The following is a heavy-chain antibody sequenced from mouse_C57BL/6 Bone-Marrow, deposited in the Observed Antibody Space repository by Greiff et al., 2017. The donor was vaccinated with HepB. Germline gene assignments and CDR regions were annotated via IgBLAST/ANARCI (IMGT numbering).Heavy chain of an antibody. CDR1: GYSFTDYN. V-gene: IGHV1-39*01. CDR2: INPNYGTT. CDR3: AREGYYGSSYVDYFDY. D-gene: IGHD1-1*01. J-gene: IGHJ2*01. Sequence: VQLQESGPELVKPGASVKISCKASGYSFTDYNMNWVKQSNGKSLEWIGVINPNYGTTSYNQKFKGKATLTVDQSSSTAYMQLNSLTSEDSAVYYCAREGYYGSSYVDYFDYWGQGTTLTVSS.